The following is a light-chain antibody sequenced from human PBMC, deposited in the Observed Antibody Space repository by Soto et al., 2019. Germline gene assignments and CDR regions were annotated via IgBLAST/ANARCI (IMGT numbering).Light chain of an antibody. CDR2: DAS. J-gene: IGKJ2*01. Sequence: EIVLTQSPATLSLSPGERATLSCRASQSVRNYLAWYQQKPGQAPRLLIYDASNRATGIPARFSGSGSGTDFTLTISRLEPEDFAVYYCQQRSYWPPYTFGQGTKLEIK. CDR1: QSVRNY. CDR3: QQRSYWPPYT. V-gene: IGKV3-11*01.